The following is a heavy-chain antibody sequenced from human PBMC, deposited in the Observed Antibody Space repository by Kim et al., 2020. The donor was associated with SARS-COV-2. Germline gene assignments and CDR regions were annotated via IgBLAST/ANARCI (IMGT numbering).Heavy chain of an antibody. V-gene: IGHV4-59*01. CDR2: IYYSGST. Sequence: SETLSLTCTASGGPISSYYWSWIRQPPGKGLEWIGYIYYSGSTNYNPSLKSRVTISVDTSKNQFSLKLSSVTAADTAVYYCARNGGKYSSGWYGEFDYSG. J-gene: IGHJ4*01. D-gene: IGHD6-19*01. CDR3: ARNGGKYSSGWYGEFDY. CDR1: GGPISSYY.